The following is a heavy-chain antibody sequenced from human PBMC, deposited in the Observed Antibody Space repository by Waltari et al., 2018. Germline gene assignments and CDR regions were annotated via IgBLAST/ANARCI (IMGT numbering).Heavy chain of an antibody. CDR3: GRIAFGDEGGYFQY. J-gene: IGHJ1*01. D-gene: IGHD4-17*01. CDR2: MQYRGST. Sequence: QLQLQESGPGLVKPSETLSLTCTVSGGSISTHYNWGWIRQPPGKGLEWMGNMQYRGSTFYNPSLESRVTISLDTWKNQFSLRLSSVGAADTAVYFCGRIAFGDEGGYFQYWCQGTLVTVSS. CDR1: GGSISTHYN. V-gene: IGHV4-39*01.